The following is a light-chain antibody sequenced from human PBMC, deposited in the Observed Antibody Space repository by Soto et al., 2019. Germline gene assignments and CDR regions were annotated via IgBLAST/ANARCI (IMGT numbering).Light chain of an antibody. Sequence: DIQMTQSPSTLSGSVGDRVTITCRPSQTISSWLAWYQQKPGKAPKLLIYKASTLKSGVPSRFSGSGSGTEFTLTISSLQSEDFAVYYCQQYGSSPLTFGGGTKVDIK. CDR2: KAS. J-gene: IGKJ4*01. CDR1: QTISSW. CDR3: QQYGSSPLT. V-gene: IGKV1-5*03.